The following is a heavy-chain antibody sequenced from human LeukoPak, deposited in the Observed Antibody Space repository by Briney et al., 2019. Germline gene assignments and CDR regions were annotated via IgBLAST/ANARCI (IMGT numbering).Heavy chain of an antibody. CDR1: GYTLTELF. J-gene: IGHJ5*02. CDR2: FDPEDGET. Sequence: GASVKVSCKVSGYTLTELFMHWVGQAPGKGLEWMGGFDPEDGETIYAQKFQGRVTMTEDTSTDTAYMELSSLRSEDTAVYYCATGDGIAASFDPWGQGTLVTVSS. D-gene: IGHD6-13*01. V-gene: IGHV1-24*01. CDR3: ATGDGIAASFDP.